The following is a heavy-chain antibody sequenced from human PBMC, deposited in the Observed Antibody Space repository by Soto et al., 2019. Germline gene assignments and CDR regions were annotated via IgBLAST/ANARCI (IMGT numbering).Heavy chain of an antibody. CDR3: ARDLGRVGCFDY. V-gene: IGHV4-31*03. CDR1: GGSISSGGYY. Sequence: QVQLQESGPGLVKPSQTLSLICTVSGGSISSGGYYCSWIRQHPGQGLEWIGYIYYSGSTYYNPSRKSRVTISVDTSKTQCSLTLPSVTAADTAVYYCARDLGRVGCFDYWGQGTLVTVSS. CDR2: IYYSGST. J-gene: IGHJ4*02. D-gene: IGHD3-16*01.